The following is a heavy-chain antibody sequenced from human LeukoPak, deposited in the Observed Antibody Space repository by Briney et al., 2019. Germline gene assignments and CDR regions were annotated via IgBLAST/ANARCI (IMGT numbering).Heavy chain of an antibody. CDR2: IKQDGSEN. CDR1: GFTFSNYW. D-gene: IGHD6-13*01. CDR3: ARDRPGTSGYSSSWHYFDY. Sequence: SGGSLRLSCAASGFTFSNYWMSWVRQAPGKGLEWVANIKQDGSENYYVGPVKGRFTISRDNAKNALYLQMNSLRAEDTAVYYCARDRPGTSGYSSSWHYFDYWGQGTLVTVSS. J-gene: IGHJ4*02. V-gene: IGHV3-7*01.